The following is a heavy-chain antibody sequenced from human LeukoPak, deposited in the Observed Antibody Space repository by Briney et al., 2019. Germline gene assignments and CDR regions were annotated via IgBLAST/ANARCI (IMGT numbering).Heavy chain of an antibody. J-gene: IGHJ4*02. CDR2: IYHSGST. CDR3: ARSRPAGYGSGSSFDY. CDR1: GGSISSGTYY. V-gene: IGHV4-39*07. D-gene: IGHD3-10*01. Sequence: SETLSLTCTVSGGSISSGTYYWGWIRQPPGKGLEWIGSIYHSGSTYYNPSLKSRVTISVDTSKNQFSLKLSSVTAADTAVYYCARSRPAGYGSGSSFDYWGQGTLVTVSS.